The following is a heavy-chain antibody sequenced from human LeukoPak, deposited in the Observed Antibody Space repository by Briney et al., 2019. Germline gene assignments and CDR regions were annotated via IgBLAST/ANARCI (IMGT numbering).Heavy chain of an antibody. J-gene: IGHJ4*02. V-gene: IGHV1-18*01. CDR2: ISAYNGNT. Sequence: ASVTVSFKASGYTFTSYGISWVRQAPGQGLEWMGWISAYNGNTNYAQKFQGRVTMTTDISTSTAYMELRGLRSDDTAVYYCARDGHPVDYWGQGTLVTVSS. CDR3: ARDGHPVDY. CDR1: GYTFTSYG.